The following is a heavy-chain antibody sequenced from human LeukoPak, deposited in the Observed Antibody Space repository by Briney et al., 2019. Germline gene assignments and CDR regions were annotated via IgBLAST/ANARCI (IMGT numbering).Heavy chain of an antibody. D-gene: IGHD1-26*01. J-gene: IGHJ6*02. CDR3: ARQRYLVGATIDGMDV. CDR2: INPNSGGT. CDR1: GYTFTGYY. V-gene: IGHV1-2*04. Sequence: ASVKVSCTASGYTFTGYYMHWVRQAPGQGLEWMGWINPNSGGTNYAQKFQGWVTMTRDTSISTAYMELSRLRSDDTAVYYCARQRYLVGATIDGMDVWGQGTTVTVSS.